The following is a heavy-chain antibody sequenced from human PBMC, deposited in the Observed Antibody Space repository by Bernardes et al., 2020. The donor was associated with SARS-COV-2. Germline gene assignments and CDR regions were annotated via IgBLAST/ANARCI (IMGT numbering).Heavy chain of an antibody. CDR3: ARGGGRIAARPLAFGY. CDR1: GGSFSGYY. CDR2: INHSGST. D-gene: IGHD6-6*01. V-gene: IGHV4-34*01. J-gene: IGHJ4*02. Sequence: SETLSLTCAVYGGSFSGYYWSWIRQPPGKGLEWIGEINHSGSTNYNPSLKSRVTISVDTSKNQFSLKLSSVTAADTAVYYCARGGGRIAARPLAFGYWGQGTLVTVSS.